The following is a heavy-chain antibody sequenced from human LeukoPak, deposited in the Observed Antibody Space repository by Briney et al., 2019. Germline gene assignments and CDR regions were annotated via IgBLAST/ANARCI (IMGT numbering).Heavy chain of an antibody. CDR3: AKSTGWYSSSWYSTY. CDR1: GFTFSDYY. D-gene: IGHD6-13*01. J-gene: IGHJ4*02. V-gene: IGHV3-11*01. Sequence: GGSLRLSCAASGFTFSDYYMSWIRQAPGKGLEWVSYISSSGTTIYYADSVKGRFTISRDNAKNSLYLQMNSLRAEDTAVYYCAKSTGWYSSSWYSTYWGQGTLVTVSS. CDR2: ISSSGTTI.